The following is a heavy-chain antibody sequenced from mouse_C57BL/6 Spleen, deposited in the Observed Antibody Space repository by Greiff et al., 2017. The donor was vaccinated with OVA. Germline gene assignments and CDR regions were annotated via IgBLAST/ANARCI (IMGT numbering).Heavy chain of an antibody. CDR2: IDPSASYT. J-gene: IGHJ1*03. Sequence: QVQLQQPGAELVMPGASVKLSCKASGYTFTSYWMHWVKQRPGQGLEWIGEIDPSASYTNYNQKFKGKSTLTVDKSSSTAYMQLSSLTSEDAAVYYCARWDYDGYFDVWGTGTTVTVSS. CDR3: ARWDYDGYFDV. D-gene: IGHD2-4*01. CDR1: GYTFTSYW. V-gene: IGHV1-69*01.